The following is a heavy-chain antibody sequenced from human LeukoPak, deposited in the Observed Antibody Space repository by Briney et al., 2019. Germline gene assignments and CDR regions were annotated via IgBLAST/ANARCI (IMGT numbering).Heavy chain of an antibody. CDR1: GFTFSSYG. J-gene: IGHJ4*02. D-gene: IGHD6-6*01. Sequence: SGGSLRLSCAASGFTFSSYGMHWLRQAPGKGLEWVAVISYDGSNKYYADSVKGRFTISRDNSKNTLYLQMNSLRAEDTAVYYCAKSGDSSSSGVNFDYWGQGTLVTVSS. CDR3: AKSGDSSSSGVNFDY. CDR2: ISYDGSNK. V-gene: IGHV3-30*18.